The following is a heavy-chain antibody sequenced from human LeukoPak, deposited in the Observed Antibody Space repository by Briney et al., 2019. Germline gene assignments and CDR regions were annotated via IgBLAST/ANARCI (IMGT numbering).Heavy chain of an antibody. CDR2: IYYSGST. D-gene: IGHD4-17*01. CDR1: GGSISSSSYY. J-gene: IGHJ3*02. CDR3: ARDDTVTYAFDI. V-gene: IGHV4-39*07. Sequence: SETLSLTCTVSGGSISSSSYYRGWIRQPPGKGLEWIGSIYYSGSTNYNPSLKSRVTISVDTSKNQFSLKLSSVTAADTAVYYCARDDTVTYAFDIWGQGTMVTVSS.